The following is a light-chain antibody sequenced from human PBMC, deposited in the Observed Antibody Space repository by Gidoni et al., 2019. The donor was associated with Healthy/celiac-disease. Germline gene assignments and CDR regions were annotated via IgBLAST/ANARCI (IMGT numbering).Light chain of an antibody. CDR2: DAS. J-gene: IGKJ4*01. CDR3: QQRSNWPQLT. V-gene: IGKV3-11*01. CDR1: QSVSSY. Sequence: DIVLTQSPATLSLSPGERATLSCRASQSVSSYLAWYQQKPGQAPRLLIYDASNRATGIPARFSGSGSGTDFTLTISSLEPEDFAVYYCQQRSNWPQLTFGGXTKVEI.